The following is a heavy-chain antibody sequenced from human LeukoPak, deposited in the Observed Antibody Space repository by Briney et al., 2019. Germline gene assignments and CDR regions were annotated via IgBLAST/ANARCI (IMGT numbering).Heavy chain of an antibody. V-gene: IGHV3-21*01. J-gene: IGHJ4*02. D-gene: IGHD3-16*02. CDR3: TRALRGGELSQGD. CDR1: GFTFSSYS. Sequence: PGGSLRLSRAASGFTFSSYSMNWVRQAPGKGLEWVSSISSSSSYIYYADSVKGRFTISRDNAKNSLYLQMNSLRAEDTAVYYCTRALRGGELSQGDWGQGTLVTVSS. CDR2: ISSSSSYI.